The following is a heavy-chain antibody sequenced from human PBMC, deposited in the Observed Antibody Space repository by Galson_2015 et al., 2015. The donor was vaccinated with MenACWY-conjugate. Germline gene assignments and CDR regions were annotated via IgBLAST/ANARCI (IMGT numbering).Heavy chain of an antibody. V-gene: IGHV3-23*01. CDR3: AKVAGYCSDDTCYSDY. CDR1: GFTFSSFA. J-gene: IGHJ4*02. Sequence: SLRLSCAASGFTFSSFAMSWVRQAPGKGLEWVSALSDSGGHTHHADSVKGRFTISRDNPMRTLYLQMNSLRAEDTAVYYCAKVAGYCSDDTCYSDYWGQGTLVTVSS. CDR2: LSDSGGHT. D-gene: IGHD2-15*01.